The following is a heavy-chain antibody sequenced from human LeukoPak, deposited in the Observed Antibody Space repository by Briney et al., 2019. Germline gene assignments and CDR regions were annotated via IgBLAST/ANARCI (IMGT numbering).Heavy chain of an antibody. V-gene: IGHV3-48*04. Sequence: GGSLRLSCTASGLTFSDYSMNWVRQAPGKGLEWVSYISSTGNPRHYAESVEGRFTISRDNAENSLYLQMNSLRADDTAFYYCARPLLYYYGSETYFWFDPWGQGTLVTVSS. J-gene: IGHJ5*02. CDR1: GLTFSDYS. D-gene: IGHD3-10*01. CDR3: ARPLLYYYGSETYFWFDP. CDR2: ISSTGNPR.